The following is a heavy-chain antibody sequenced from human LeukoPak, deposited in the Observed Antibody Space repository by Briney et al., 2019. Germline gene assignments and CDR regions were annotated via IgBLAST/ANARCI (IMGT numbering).Heavy chain of an antibody. CDR3: VRDIKRSRARWENLGFDP. D-gene: IGHD1-14*01. J-gene: IGHJ5*02. CDR2: ISAYNGNT. CDR1: GYTFSSYG. Sequence: GASVKVSCKASGYTFSSYGITWVRQAPGQGLEWMGWISAYNGNTNYAQKFQGRVTMTTDTSTSTAYMELRSLRSDDTAMYYCVRDIKRSRARWENLGFDPWGQGTLVTVSS. V-gene: IGHV1-18*01.